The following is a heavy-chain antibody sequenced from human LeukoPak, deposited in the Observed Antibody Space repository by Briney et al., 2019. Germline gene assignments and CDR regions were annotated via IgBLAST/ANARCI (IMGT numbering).Heavy chain of an antibody. V-gene: IGHV4-39*01. J-gene: IGHJ3*02. D-gene: IGHD3-22*01. CDR2: IYYSGST. CDR3: ARHGADYYDSSGYLDAFDI. Sequence: PSETLSLTCTVSGGSISSSSYYWGWIRQPPGKGLEWIGSIYYSGSTYYNPSLKSRVTISVDTSKNQFSLKLSSVTAADTAVYYCARHGADYYDSSGYLDAFDIWGQGTMVTVSS. CDR1: GGSISSSSYY.